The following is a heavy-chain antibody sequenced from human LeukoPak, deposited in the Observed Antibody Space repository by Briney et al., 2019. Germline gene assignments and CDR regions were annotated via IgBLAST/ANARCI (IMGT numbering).Heavy chain of an antibody. J-gene: IGHJ4*02. CDR1: GYTFTSSG. Sequence: ASVKVSCKASGYTFTSSGVSWVRQAPGQGLEWMGWINTNTGNPTYAQGFTGRFVFSLDTSVSTAYLQISSLKAEGTAVYYCARDPNHYYDSSGYYGDYWGQGTLVTVSS. CDR3: ARDPNHYYDSSGYYGDY. D-gene: IGHD3-22*01. V-gene: IGHV7-4-1*02. CDR2: INTNTGNP.